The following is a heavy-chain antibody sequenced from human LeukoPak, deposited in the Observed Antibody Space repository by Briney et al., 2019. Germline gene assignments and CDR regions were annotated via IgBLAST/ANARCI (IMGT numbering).Heavy chain of an antibody. V-gene: IGHV3-66*01. CDR2: IYSGGST. CDR3: ARDADNWFDP. J-gene: IGHJ5*02. CDR1: GFTVSSNY. Sequence: TGGSLGLSCAASGFTVSSNYMSWVRQAPGKGLEWVSVIYSGGSTYYADSVKGRFTISRDNSKNTLYLQMNSLRAEDTAVYYCARDADNWFDPWGQGTLVTVSS.